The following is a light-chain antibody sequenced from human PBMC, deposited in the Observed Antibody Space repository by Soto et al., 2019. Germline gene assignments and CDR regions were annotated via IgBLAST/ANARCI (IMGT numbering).Light chain of an antibody. Sequence: EIAMTQSRDTLSVSPGERATLSCWGSQSVSSNLAWYQQKPGQAPRLLIYGASTRATGTPDRFSGSGSGTDFTLTISRLEPEDFAVYYCQLYGSSPPYIFGPGTKVDIK. V-gene: IGKV3-20*01. CDR1: QSVSSN. J-gene: IGKJ2*01. CDR2: GAS. CDR3: QLYGSSPPYI.